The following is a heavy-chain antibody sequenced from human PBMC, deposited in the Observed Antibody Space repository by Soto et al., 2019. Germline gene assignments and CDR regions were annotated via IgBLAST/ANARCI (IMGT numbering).Heavy chain of an antibody. Sequence: PGGSLRLSCAASGFTFGTYSMNWVRRAPGKGLEWVSAISSSSAYIFYSDSVKGRFTISRDNAKNSLYLQMNSLRAEDTAVYYCARDLGVTATGPNLDYWGQGTLVTVSS. D-gene: IGHD3-9*01. CDR2: ISSSSAYI. V-gene: IGHV3-21*01. CDR1: GFTFGTYS. J-gene: IGHJ4*02. CDR3: ARDLGVTATGPNLDY.